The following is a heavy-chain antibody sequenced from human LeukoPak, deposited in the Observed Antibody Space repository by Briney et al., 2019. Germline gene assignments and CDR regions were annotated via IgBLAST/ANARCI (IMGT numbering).Heavy chain of an antibody. CDR2: IKSKTDGGTT. Sequence: GGSLRLSCAASGFTFSNAWMSWVRQAPGKGLEWVGRIKSKTDGGTTDYAAPVKGRFTISRDDSKNTLYLQMNSLKTEDTAVYYCTTDPLTTVTLPGDYWGQGTLVTVSS. J-gene: IGHJ4*02. D-gene: IGHD4-17*01. CDR3: TTDPLTTVTLPGDY. V-gene: IGHV3-15*01. CDR1: GFTFSNAW.